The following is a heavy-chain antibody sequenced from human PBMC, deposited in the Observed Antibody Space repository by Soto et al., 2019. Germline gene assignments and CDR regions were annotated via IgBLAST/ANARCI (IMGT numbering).Heavy chain of an antibody. Sequence: EVQLLESGGGLEQPGGSLRLSCAASGFTFSRYGMSWVRQAPGKGLEWVSSISGSDGRTYYADSVKGRFTISSDNSKNTLYLQMDSVRAEDTAVYYCAALNDYDSSDYFTTNWGQGTLVSVSS. D-gene: IGHD3-22*01. CDR2: ISGSDGRT. V-gene: IGHV3-23*01. J-gene: IGHJ4*02. CDR3: AALNDYDSSDYFTTN. CDR1: GFTFSRYG.